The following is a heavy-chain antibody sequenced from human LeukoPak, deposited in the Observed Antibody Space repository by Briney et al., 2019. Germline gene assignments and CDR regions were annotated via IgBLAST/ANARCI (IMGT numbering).Heavy chain of an antibody. CDR3: AKDRQSRGSLGFDY. Sequence: GGSLRLSCAASGXTFSGYSMSWVRQAPGKGPEWVSTISGSNDATYYADSVKGRFTISSDNSKNTLYVLMNSLRAEDTAVYYCAKDRQSRGSLGFDYWGQGALVIVSS. V-gene: IGHV3-23*01. CDR1: GXTFSGYS. CDR2: ISGSNDAT. J-gene: IGHJ4*02. D-gene: IGHD3-22*01.